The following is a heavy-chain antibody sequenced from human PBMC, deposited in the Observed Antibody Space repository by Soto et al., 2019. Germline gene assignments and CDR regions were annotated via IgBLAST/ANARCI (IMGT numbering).Heavy chain of an antibody. D-gene: IGHD2-15*01. CDR1: GDSLSSSRYY. J-gene: IGHJ4*02. V-gene: IGHV4-39*01. CDR2: IYYSGST. CDR3: VGIEGCDFDY. Sequence: QLRLQESGPGLVKPSETLSISCSVSGDSLSSSRYYWGWVRQPPGKGLEWIGSIYYSGSTHYKPSLKSRVTISADTSKKQFSLKLNSVTAADTAVYYCVGIEGCDFDYWGQGTLVTVSS.